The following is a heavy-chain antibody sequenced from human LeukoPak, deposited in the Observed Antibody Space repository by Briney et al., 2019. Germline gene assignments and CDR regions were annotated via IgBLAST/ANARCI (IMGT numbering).Heavy chain of an antibody. V-gene: IGHV3-23*01. Sequence: HPGGSLRLSCAASGFTFSSYAMSWVRQAPGKGLEWVSAISGSGGSTYYADSVKGRFTISRDNSKNTLYLQMNSLRAEDTAVYYCAKRRGHSRNYFDYWGQGTLVTVSS. D-gene: IGHD3-10*01. CDR3: AKRRGHSRNYFDY. CDR1: GFTFSSYA. CDR2: ISGSGGST. J-gene: IGHJ4*02.